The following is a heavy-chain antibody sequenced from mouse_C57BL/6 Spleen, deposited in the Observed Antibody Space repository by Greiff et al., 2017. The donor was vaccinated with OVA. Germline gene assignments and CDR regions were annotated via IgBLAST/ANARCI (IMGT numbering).Heavy chain of an antibody. V-gene: IGHV1-81*01. CDR3: AREGSSGYYFDD. D-gene: IGHD1-1*01. CDR1: GYTFTSYG. CDR2: IYPRSGNT. Sequence: QVQLQQSGAELARPGASVKLSCKASGYTFTSYGISWVKQRTGQGLEWIGEIYPRSGNTYYNEKFKGKATLTADKSSSTAYMELRSLTSEDSAVYFCAREGSSGYYFDDWGQGTTLTVSS. J-gene: IGHJ2*01.